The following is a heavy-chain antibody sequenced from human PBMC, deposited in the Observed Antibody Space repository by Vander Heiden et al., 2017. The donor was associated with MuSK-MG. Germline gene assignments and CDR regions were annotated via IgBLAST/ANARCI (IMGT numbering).Heavy chain of an antibody. D-gene: IGHD3-22*01. CDR3: ARAIGPYDSSGYYY. Sequence: QVQLVQSGAEVKNPGSSVKVPCKASGGTFSSYATSWVRQAPGQGLEWMGGIIPIFGTANYAQKCQGRVTITADESTSTAYMELSSLRYEDTAVYYCARAIGPYDSSGYYYWGQGTLVTVSS. J-gene: IGHJ4*02. CDR1: GGTFSSYA. CDR2: IIPIFGTA. V-gene: IGHV1-69*01.